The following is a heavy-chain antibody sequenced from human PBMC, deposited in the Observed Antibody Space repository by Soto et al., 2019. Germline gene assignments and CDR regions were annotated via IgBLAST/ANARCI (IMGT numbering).Heavy chain of an antibody. CDR2: IYYSGST. D-gene: IGHD2-15*01. V-gene: IGHV4-39*01. CDR3: ARLTADCSGGTCYYYFDY. J-gene: IGHJ4*02. CDR1: GGSISSSSYY. Sequence: QLQLQESGPGLVKPSETLSLTCTVSGGSISSSSYYWGWIRQPPGKGLEWIGSIYYSGSTYYNPSLKSPVTISVETSKNQFSLKLSSVTAADTAVFYCARLTADCSGGTCYYYFDYWGQGTLVTVSS.